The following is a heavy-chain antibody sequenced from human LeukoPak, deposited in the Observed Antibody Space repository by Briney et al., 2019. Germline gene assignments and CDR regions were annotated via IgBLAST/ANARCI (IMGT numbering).Heavy chain of an antibody. V-gene: IGHV3-15*07. CDR3: TILLPGR. J-gene: IGHJ4*02. CDR1: GFTFSNAW. CDR2: IKSKTGGGTT. D-gene: IGHD1-26*01. Sequence: PGGSLRLSCAASGFTFSNAWMNWVRQAPGKGLEWVGRIKSKTGGGTTDYAAPVKGRFTISRDDSKNTLYLQMNSLKTEDTAVYYCTILLPGRWGQGTLVTVSS.